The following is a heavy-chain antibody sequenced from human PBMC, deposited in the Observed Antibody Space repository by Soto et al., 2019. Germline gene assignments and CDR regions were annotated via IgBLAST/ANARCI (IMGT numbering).Heavy chain of an antibody. Sequence: PSETLSLTCTVSGGSISSYYWSWIRQPPGKGLEWIGYIYYSGSTNYNPSLKSRVTISVDTSKNQFSLKLSSLTAADTAVYYCARFGFEYYYGSGSRYYFDYWGQGTLVTVSS. CDR2: IYYSGST. CDR3: ARFGFEYYYGSGSRYYFDY. V-gene: IGHV4-59*01. D-gene: IGHD3-10*01. CDR1: GGSISSYY. J-gene: IGHJ4*02.